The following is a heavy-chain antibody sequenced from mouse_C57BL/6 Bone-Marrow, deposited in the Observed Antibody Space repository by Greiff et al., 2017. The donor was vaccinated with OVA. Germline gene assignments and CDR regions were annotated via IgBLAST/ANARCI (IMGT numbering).Heavy chain of an antibody. CDR2: INSDGGST. CDR3: ARHNDYDWYFDV. CDR1: EYEFPSHD. D-gene: IGHD2-4*01. Sequence: DVKLQESGGGLVQPGESLKLSCESNEYEFPSHDMSWVRKTPEKRLELVAAINSDGGSTYYPDTMERRFIISRDNTKKTLYLQMSSLRSEDTALYDGARHNDYDWYFDVWGTGTTVTVSS. V-gene: IGHV5-2*01. J-gene: IGHJ1*03.